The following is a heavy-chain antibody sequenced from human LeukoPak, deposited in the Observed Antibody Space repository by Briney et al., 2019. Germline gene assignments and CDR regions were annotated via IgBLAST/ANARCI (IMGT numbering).Heavy chain of an antibody. D-gene: IGHD4-17*01. CDR2: IKQDGSEK. CDR3: VRDGKDYGDLATLDI. Sequence: PGGSLRLSCAASGFTFSSYWMSWVRQAPGKGLEWVANIKQDGSEKYYVDSVKGRFTISRDNAKNSLYLQMNSLRAEDTAVYYCVRDGKDYGDLATLDIWGQGTMVTVSS. V-gene: IGHV3-7*03. CDR1: GFTFSSYW. J-gene: IGHJ3*02.